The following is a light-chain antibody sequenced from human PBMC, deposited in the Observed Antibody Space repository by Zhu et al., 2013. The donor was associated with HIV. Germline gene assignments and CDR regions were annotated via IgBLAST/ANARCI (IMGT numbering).Light chain of an antibody. Sequence: DIVLTQSPGTLSLSPGERATLSCRASQSVSSSYLAWYQQKPGQAPRLLIYGASSRAPGIPDRFSGSGSGTDFTLTISRVEPEDFAVYYCQQYGASPLTFGGGTTVEIK. CDR2: GAS. CDR1: QSVSSSY. J-gene: IGKJ4*01. V-gene: IGKV3-20*01. CDR3: QQYGASPLT.